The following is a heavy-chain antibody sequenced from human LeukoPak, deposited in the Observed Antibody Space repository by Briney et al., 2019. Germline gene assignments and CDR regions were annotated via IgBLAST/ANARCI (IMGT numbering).Heavy chain of an antibody. J-gene: IGHJ4*02. CDR2: IDQDGSVR. CDR1: GFTFSSFW. Sequence: GGSLRLSCVASGFTFSSFWMSWVRQAPGKGLEFVANIDQDGSVRNYVDSVKGRFIISRDNAKNSLYLQMDSLRAEDTAVYFCAKRGVVIRVILVGFHKEAYYFDSWGQGALVTVSS. V-gene: IGHV3-7*03. D-gene: IGHD3-22*01. CDR3: AKRGVVIRVILVGFHKEAYYFDS.